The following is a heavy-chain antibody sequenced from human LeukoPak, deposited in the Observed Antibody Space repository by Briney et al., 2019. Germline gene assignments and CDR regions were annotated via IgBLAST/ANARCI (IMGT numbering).Heavy chain of an antibody. J-gene: IGHJ3*02. CDR2: IIPILGTA. CDR3: ASRRSRRGAFDI. Sequence: EASVKVSCKASGGTFSSYTISWVRQAPGQGLEWMGRIIPILGTANYAQKFQGRVTITADKSTSTAYMELSSLRSEDTAVYYCASRRSRRGAFDIWGQGTMVTVSS. CDR1: GGTFSSYT. V-gene: IGHV1-69*08. D-gene: IGHD2-2*01.